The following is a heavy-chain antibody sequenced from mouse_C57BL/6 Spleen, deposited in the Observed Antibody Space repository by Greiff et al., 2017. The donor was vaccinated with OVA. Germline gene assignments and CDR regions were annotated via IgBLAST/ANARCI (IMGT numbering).Heavy chain of an antibody. CDR1: GFTFSSYT. V-gene: IGHV5-9*01. CDR3: ARQGGRDYFDY. J-gene: IGHJ2*01. Sequence: EVKVVESGGGLVKPGGSLKLSCAASGFTFSSYTMSWVRQTPEKRLEWVATISGGGGNTYYPDSVKGRFTISRDNAKNTLYLQMSSLRSEDTALYYCARQGGRDYFDYWGQGTTLTVSS. D-gene: IGHD3-3*01. CDR2: ISGGGGNT.